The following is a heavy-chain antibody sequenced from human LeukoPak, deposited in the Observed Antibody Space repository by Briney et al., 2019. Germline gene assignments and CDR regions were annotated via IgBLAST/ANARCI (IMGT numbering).Heavy chain of an antibody. J-gene: IGHJ4*02. CDR1: GFTFSSYA. D-gene: IGHD3-9*01. Sequence: PGGSLRLSCSASGFTFSSYAMSWVRQALGKGLEWVSTISGTGGSAKYADSVKGRFTFSRDNSKDTLYLQMNGLRAEDTAVYYCAKDQGGRYYDILAGYYPENFLDYWGQGTLVTVSS. CDR2: ISGTGGSA. CDR3: AKDQGGRYYDILAGYYPENFLDY. V-gene: IGHV3-23*01.